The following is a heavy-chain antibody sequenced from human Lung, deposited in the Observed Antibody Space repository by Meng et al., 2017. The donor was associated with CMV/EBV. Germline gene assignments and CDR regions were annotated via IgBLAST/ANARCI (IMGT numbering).Heavy chain of an antibody. J-gene: IGHJ2*01. CDR2: IYSGGIT. CDR3: ARDRRGDSSGYVFGTGYVEL. V-gene: IGHV3-53*01. D-gene: IGHD3-22*01. CDR1: GFTVSSNY. Sequence: GESLKISCAASGFTVSSNYMNWVRQAPGKGLEWVSVIYSGGITYYADSVKGRFTISRDNSKNTLYLQMNSLRAEDTAVYYCARDRRGDSSGYVFGTGYVELWGRGTLVTVSS.